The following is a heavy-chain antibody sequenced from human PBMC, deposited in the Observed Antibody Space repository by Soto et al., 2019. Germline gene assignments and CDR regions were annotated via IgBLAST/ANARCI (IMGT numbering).Heavy chain of an antibody. D-gene: IGHD1-26*01. CDR3: ASSPRGSYFDY. CDR1: GHSISSRSDY. Sequence: SETLSLTCAVSGHSISSRSDYWGWIRQTPGKGLEWIGSIYYSGSTHYNPSLKSRVTISVDTSKNQFSLKLSSVTAADTAVYYCASSPRGSYFDYWGQGTLVTAPQ. CDR2: IYYSGST. J-gene: IGHJ4*02. V-gene: IGHV4-39*01.